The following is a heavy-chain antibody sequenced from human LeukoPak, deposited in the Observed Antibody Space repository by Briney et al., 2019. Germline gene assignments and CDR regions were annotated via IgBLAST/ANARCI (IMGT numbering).Heavy chain of an antibody. CDR2: IIPIFGTA. CDR1: GGTFSSYA. CDR3: ARDGIPYSSSFWFDP. Sequence: VASVKVSCKASGGTFSSYAISWVRQAPGQGLEWMGRIIPIFGTANYAQKFQGRVTITTDESTSTAYMELSSLRSEDTAVYYCARDGIPYSSSFWFDPWGQGTLVTVSS. J-gene: IGHJ5*02. V-gene: IGHV1-69*05. D-gene: IGHD6-13*01.